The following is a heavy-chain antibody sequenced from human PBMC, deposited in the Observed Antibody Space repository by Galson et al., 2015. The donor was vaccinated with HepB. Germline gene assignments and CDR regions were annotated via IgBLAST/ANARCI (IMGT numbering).Heavy chain of an antibody. D-gene: IGHD3-22*01. CDR3: ARGGHDSSGYYDY. CDR1: GFTFSSYG. CDR2: IWYDGSNK. Sequence: SLRLSCAASGFTFSSYGMHWVHQAPGKGLEWVAVIWYDGSNKYYADSVKGRFTISRDNSKNTLYLQMNSLRAEDTAVYYCARGGHDSSGYYDYWGQGTLVTVSS. V-gene: IGHV3-33*08. J-gene: IGHJ4*02.